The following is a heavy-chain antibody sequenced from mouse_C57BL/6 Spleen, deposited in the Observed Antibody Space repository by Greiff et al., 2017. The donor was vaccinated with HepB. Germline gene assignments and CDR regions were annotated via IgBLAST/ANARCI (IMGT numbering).Heavy chain of an antibody. D-gene: IGHD2-10*01. CDR3: APFYGLFDY. Sequence: QVQLQQSGAELAKPGASVKLSCKASGYTFTSYWMHWVKQRPGQGLEWIGYINPSSGYTKYNQKFKDKATLTADKSSSTAYMELRSLTSEDSAVYFCAPFYGLFDYWGQGTTLTVSS. CDR2: INPSSGYT. J-gene: IGHJ2*01. CDR1: GYTFTSYW. V-gene: IGHV1-7*01.